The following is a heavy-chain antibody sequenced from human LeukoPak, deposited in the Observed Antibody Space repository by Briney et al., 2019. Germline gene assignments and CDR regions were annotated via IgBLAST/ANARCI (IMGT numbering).Heavy chain of an antibody. CDR3: ARAQYYSGSTGYYYLHY. J-gene: IGHJ4*02. Sequence: GGSLRLSCVGSGFTFSSYHMNWVRQAPGKGLEWVSYISSSSSTIYYADSVKGRFTISRDNAKNSLYLQTNSLRAEDTAVYYCARAQYYSGSTGYYYLHYWGQGTLVTVSS. D-gene: IGHD3-22*01. CDR2: ISSSSSTI. CDR1: GFTFSSYH. V-gene: IGHV3-48*01.